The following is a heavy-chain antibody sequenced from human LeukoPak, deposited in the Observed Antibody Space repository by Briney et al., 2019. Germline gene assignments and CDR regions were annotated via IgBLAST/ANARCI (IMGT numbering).Heavy chain of an antibody. J-gene: IGHJ4*02. V-gene: IGHV5-51*01. CDR2: IYPGDSDT. D-gene: IGHD3-10*01. CDR1: GYSFTSYW. CDR3: ARTGHGSGSYYNKDY. Sequence: GESLKISCKGSGYSFTSYWIGWVRQMPGKGLEWMGIIYPGDSDTRYSPSFQGQVTISADKSISTAYLQWSSLKASDTAMYYCARTGHGSGSYYNKDYWGQGTLVTVSS.